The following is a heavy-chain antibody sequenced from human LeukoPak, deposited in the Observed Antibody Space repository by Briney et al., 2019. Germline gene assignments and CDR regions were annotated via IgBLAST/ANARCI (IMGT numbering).Heavy chain of an antibody. J-gene: IGHJ5*02. Sequence: PSETLSLTCAVYGGSFSGYYWSWIRQHPGKGLEWIGYIYYSGSTYYNPSLKSRVTISVDTSKNQFSLKLSSVTAADTAVYYCARAPRTLSGSGSYYITPFDPWGQGTLVTVSS. CDR2: IYYSGST. CDR3: ARAPRTLSGSGSYYITPFDP. V-gene: IGHV4-31*11. CDR1: GGSFSGYY. D-gene: IGHD3-10*01.